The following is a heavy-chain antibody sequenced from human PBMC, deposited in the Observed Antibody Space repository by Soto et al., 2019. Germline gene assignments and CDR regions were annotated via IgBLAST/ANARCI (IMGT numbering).Heavy chain of an antibody. CDR1: GGSISSNHW. CDR3: ARAGEMATHFDY. CDR2: IYHDDSN. Sequence: QVQLQESGPELVKPSGTLSLICTVSGGSISSNHWWSWVRPSPGKGLEWIGEIYHDDSNNYNPSLKSRVSISIDKSKNQISLKLSSVTAADTAVYYCARAGEMATHFDYWGQGSLVTVSS. V-gene: IGHV4-4*02. J-gene: IGHJ4*02. D-gene: IGHD2-15*01.